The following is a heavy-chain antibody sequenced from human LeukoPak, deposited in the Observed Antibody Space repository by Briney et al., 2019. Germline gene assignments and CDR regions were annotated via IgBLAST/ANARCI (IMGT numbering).Heavy chain of an antibody. Sequence: PGGSLRLSCTASGFTFGDYAMSWFRQAPGKGLEWVGFIRSKAYGGTTEYAASVKGRFTISRDDSKSIAYLQMNSLKTEDTAVYYCTRERRVGALIPPPHYWGQGTLVTVSS. D-gene: IGHD1-26*01. J-gene: IGHJ4*02. CDR2: IRSKAYGGTT. CDR3: TRERRVGALIPPPHY. CDR1: GFTFGDYA. V-gene: IGHV3-49*03.